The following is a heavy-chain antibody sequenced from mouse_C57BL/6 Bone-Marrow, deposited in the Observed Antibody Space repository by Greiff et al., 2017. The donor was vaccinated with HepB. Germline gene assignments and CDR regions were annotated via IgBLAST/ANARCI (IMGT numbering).Heavy chain of an antibody. V-gene: IGHV1-54*01. CDR3: ARGGYGNYWFAY. CDR1: GYAFTNYL. D-gene: IGHD2-1*01. CDR2: INPGSGGT. Sequence: QVQLQQSGAELVRPGTSVKVSCKASGYAFTNYLIEWVKQRPGQGLEWIGVINPGSGGTNYNEKFKGKATLTADKSSSTAYMHLSSLTSEDSAVYFCARGGYGNYWFAYWGQGTLVTVSA. J-gene: IGHJ3*01.